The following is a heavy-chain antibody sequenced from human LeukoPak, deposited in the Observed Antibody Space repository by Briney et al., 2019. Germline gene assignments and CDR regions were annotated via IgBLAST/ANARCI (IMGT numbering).Heavy chain of an antibody. CDR2: IKQDGSEK. CDR1: GFTFSSYW. Sequence: QPGGSLRLSCAASGFTFSSYWMSWVRQAPGKGLEWVANIKQDGSEKYYVDSVKGRFTISRDNAKNSLYLQMNSLRAEDTAVYYCARDVWVDSSGTYGMDVWGQGTTVTVSS. J-gene: IGHJ6*02. D-gene: IGHD6-19*01. V-gene: IGHV3-7*01. CDR3: ARDVWVDSSGTYGMDV.